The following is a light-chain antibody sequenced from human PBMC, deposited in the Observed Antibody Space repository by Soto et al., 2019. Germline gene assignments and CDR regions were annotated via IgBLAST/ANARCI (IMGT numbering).Light chain of an antibody. V-gene: IGKV3-20*01. J-gene: IGKJ1*01. CDR1: QSVSNNY. Sequence: EIVLTQSPGTLSLSPGEIATLSCRASQSVSNNYLAWYQQHPGQAPRLLIYGASSRATGIPDRFSGSGSGTDFTLTITRLEPEDSAVYYCQQYGNAPTLVPGTKVDIK. CDR2: GAS. CDR3: QQYGNAPT.